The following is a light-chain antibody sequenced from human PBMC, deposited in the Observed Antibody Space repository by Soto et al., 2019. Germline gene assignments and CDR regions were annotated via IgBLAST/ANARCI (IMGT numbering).Light chain of an antibody. CDR3: AAWDDSLSGFSV. CDR2: RNN. CDR1: SSNIGSNY. Sequence: QSVLTQPPSASETPGQRVTIACSGSSSNIGSNYVYWYQQLPGTAPKLLIYRNNQRPSGVPDRFSGSRSGTSASLAISGLRSEDEADYYCAAWDDSLSGFSVFGTGTKLTVL. V-gene: IGLV1-47*01. J-gene: IGLJ1*01.